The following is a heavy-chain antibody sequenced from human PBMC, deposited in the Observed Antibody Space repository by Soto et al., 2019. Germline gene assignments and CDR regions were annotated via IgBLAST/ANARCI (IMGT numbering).Heavy chain of an antibody. D-gene: IGHD6-6*01. CDR2: IWYDGSND. CDR1: GFSFNDFA. CDR3: AKEAIYSASSRGWLDP. J-gene: IGHJ5*02. Sequence: QVQLVESGGGVVQPGRSLRLSCAASGFSFNDFAMHWVRQAPGKGLEWVALIWYDGSNDRYSDSVKGRFTISRDNSKDTLYLQMNSLRVEATAVYFCAKEAIYSASSRGWLDPWGQGTLVTVSS. V-gene: IGHV3-33*06.